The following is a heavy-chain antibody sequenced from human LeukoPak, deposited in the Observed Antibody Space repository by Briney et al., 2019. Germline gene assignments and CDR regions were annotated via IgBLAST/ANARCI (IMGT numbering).Heavy chain of an antibody. V-gene: IGHV1-2*02. D-gene: IGHD1-1*01. Sequence: ASVKVSCKASGYTFTGYYMHWVRQAPGQGLEWMGWINPNSGGTNYAQKFQGRVTMTRDMSISTAYMELSRLRSDDTAVYYCARRTTGTTGTYYFDYWGQGALVTVSS. CDR2: INPNSGGT. J-gene: IGHJ4*02. CDR1: GYTFTGYY. CDR3: ARRTTGTTGTYYFDY.